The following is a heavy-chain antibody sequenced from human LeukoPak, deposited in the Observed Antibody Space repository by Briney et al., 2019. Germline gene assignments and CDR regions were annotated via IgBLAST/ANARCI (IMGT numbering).Heavy chain of an antibody. D-gene: IGHD4/OR15-4a*01. Sequence: GGSLRLSCAASGFIFNNAWMTWVRQAPGKGLEWVGRIKSKTDGGTADYAAPVKGRFTISRDDSKNTLYLQLNSLRTEDTGMYYYTLPNGPRGFDPRCQGTLVSVFS. V-gene: IGHV3-15*01. CDR2: IKSKTDGGTA. J-gene: IGHJ5*02. CDR3: TLPNGPRGFDP. CDR1: GFIFNNAW.